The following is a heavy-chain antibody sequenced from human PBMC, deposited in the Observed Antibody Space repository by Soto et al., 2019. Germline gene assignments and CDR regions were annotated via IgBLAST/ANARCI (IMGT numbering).Heavy chain of an antibody. D-gene: IGHD3-22*01. CDR1: GFTFSSYG. J-gene: IGHJ4*02. CDR2: IWYDGSNK. CDR3: ARESRNYYDSSGYYTPYFDY. Sequence: GSLRLSCAASGFTFSSYGMHWVRQAPGKGLEWVAVIWYDGSNKYYADSVKGRFTISRDNSKNTLYLQMNSLRAEDTAVYYCARESRNYYDSSGYYTPYFDYWGQGTLVTVSS. V-gene: IGHV3-33*01.